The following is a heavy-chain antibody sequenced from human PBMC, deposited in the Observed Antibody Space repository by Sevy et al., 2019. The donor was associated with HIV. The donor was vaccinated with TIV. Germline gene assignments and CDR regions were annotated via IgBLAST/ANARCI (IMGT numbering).Heavy chain of an antibody. V-gene: IGHV3-7*01. J-gene: IGHJ6*02. Sequence: GGSLRLSCAASGFTFSSYWMSWVRQAPGKGLEWVANIKQDGSEKYYVDSVKGRFTISRDNAKNSLYLQMNSLRAEDTAVYYCASDDRYCSSTSCYGEVPNYYYGMDVWGQGTTVTVSS. D-gene: IGHD2-2*01. CDR2: IKQDGSEK. CDR3: ASDDRYCSSTSCYGEVPNYYYGMDV. CDR1: GFTFSSYW.